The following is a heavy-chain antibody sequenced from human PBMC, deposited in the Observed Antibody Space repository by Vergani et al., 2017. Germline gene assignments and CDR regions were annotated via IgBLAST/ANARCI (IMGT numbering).Heavy chain of an antibody. D-gene: IGHD3-10*01. Sequence: QVQLVESGGGVVQPGRSLRLSCAASGFTFSSYGMHWVRQASGKGLEWVAVISYDGSNKYYADSVKGRFTISRDNSKNTLYLQMNSLRAEDTAVYYCAKPYGSGSYYPSPDAFDIWGQGTMVTVSS. CDR2: ISYDGSNK. CDR3: AKPYGSGSYYPSPDAFDI. J-gene: IGHJ3*02. V-gene: IGHV3-30*18. CDR1: GFTFSSYG.